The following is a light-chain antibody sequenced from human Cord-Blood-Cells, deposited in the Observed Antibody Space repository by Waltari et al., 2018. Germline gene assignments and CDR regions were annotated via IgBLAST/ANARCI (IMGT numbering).Light chain of an antibody. V-gene: IGLV2-11*01. CDR1: SSDVGGSNY. CDR3: CSYAGSYNVV. J-gene: IGLJ2*01. Sequence: QSALTQPRSVSGSPGQSVTISCTGTSSDVGGSNYVSWYQQHPGKAPKLMIYDVSKRPSGVPDRFSGSKSGNTASLTIYGLQAEDEADYYCCSYAGSYNVVFGGGTKLTVL. CDR2: DVS.